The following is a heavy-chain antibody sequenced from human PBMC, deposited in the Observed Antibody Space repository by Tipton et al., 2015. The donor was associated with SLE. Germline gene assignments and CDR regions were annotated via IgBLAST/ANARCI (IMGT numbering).Heavy chain of an antibody. CDR2: ICHSVRI. CDR3: ARDIGASSGWVVGAIGY. Sequence: TLSLTCKVSGDSLTSECWGWIRQTPAKGLEWVGYICHSVRINYNPSLKSRVSMSVDKTENQFSLKLYFMAAADTGVYYCARDIGASSGWVVGAIGYWGQGTLVTVSS. J-gene: IGHJ4*02. CDR1: GDSLTSEC. D-gene: IGHD3-22*01. V-gene: IGHV4-59*01.